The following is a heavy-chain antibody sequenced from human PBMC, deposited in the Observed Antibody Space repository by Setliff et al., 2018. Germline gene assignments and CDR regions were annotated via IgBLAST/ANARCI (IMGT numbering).Heavy chain of an antibody. V-gene: IGHV4-61*09. CDR3: ARSDDNFQYPDY. Sequence: SETLSLTCSVSGASISSGNDFWNRIRQPAGKGLEWIGNIYTNGGTDYSPSLRSRVTISLGTSKNQFSLQLTSVTAADTAIYYCARSDDNFQYPDYWGQGTLVTVSS. D-gene: IGHD1-1*01. J-gene: IGHJ4*01. CDR1: GASISSGNDF. CDR2: IYTNGGT.